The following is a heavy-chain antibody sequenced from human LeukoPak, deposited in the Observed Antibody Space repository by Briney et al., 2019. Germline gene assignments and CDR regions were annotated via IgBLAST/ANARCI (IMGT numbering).Heavy chain of an antibody. Sequence: PGGSLRLSCAASGFTFSSYAMHWVRQAPGKGLEWVAVISYDGSNKYYADSVKGRFTISRDNSKNTLYLQMNSLRAEDTAVYYCAKEVGYDFWSGYYTGGYYYYMDVWGKGTTVTVSS. CDR3: AKEVGYDFWSGYYTGGYYYYMDV. V-gene: IGHV3-30*04. J-gene: IGHJ6*03. CDR2: ISYDGSNK. D-gene: IGHD3-3*01. CDR1: GFTFSSYA.